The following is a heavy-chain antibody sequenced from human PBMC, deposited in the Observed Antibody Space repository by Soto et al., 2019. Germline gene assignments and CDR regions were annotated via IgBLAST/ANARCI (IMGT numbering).Heavy chain of an antibody. CDR2: LDLTDSYT. CDR3: ARDRGSHYLSRGYLYALDY. CDR1: GYIFRNNW. V-gene: IGHV5-10-1*01. Sequence: GESLKISCKGSGYIFRNNWITWVRQMPGKGLEWMGRLDLTDSYTSYSPSFQGHVSFSADKSINTTYLHFSRLRASDTAVYYCARDRGSHYLSRGYLYALDYWGQGTPVTVSS. D-gene: IGHD3-22*01. J-gene: IGHJ4*02.